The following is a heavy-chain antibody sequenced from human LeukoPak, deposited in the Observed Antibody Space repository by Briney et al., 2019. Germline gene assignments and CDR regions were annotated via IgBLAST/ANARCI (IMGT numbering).Heavy chain of an antibody. D-gene: IGHD5-24*01. CDR1: GFTFNNAW. V-gene: IGHV3-64D*06. Sequence: GGSLRLSCAASGFTFNNAWMTWVRQAPGKGLQYVSVISGNGVSTSYADSVKGRFTISRDNSKNTVYLQMSSLRAEDTAVYYCVGDGRDGYNRYFHHWGQGTLVTVSS. CDR3: VGDGRDGYNRYFHH. J-gene: IGHJ1*01. CDR2: ISGNGVST.